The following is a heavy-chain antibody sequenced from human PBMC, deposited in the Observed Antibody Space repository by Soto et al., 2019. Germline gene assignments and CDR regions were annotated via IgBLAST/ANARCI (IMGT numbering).Heavy chain of an antibody. CDR2: ISYDGSTE. CDR3: ARDRGYDSSGYFCM. V-gene: IGHV3-30-3*01. D-gene: IGHD3-22*01. J-gene: IGHJ4*02. CDR1: GFIFSSYA. Sequence: GGSLRLSCAASGFIFSSYAMHWVRQAPGKGLEWVALISYDGSTEHYADYVKGRFTISRDNSQNTLYLQMNSLRAEDTAVYYCARDRGYDSSGYFCMWGQGTQVTVSS.